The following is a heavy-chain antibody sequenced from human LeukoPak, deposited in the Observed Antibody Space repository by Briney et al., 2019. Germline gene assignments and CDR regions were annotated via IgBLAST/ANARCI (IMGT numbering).Heavy chain of an antibody. CDR3: ARGAVRGGTNFDY. V-gene: IGHV6-1*01. Sequence: SQTLSLTCAISGDSVSGSPAVWNWIRQSPSRGLEWLGRAYYRSKWYIDYAVSVKGRITITSDTSKNQFSLRLNSVTPEDTAVYYCARGAVRGGTNFDYWGQGTLVTVSS. J-gene: IGHJ4*02. CDR1: GDSVSGSPAV. CDR2: AYYRSKWYI. D-gene: IGHD3-10*01.